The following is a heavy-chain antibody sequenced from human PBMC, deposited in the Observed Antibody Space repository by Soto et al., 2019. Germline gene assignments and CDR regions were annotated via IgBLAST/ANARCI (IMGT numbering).Heavy chain of an antibody. V-gene: IGHV4-31*03. CDR1: GGSISSGEYF. J-gene: IGHJ4*02. Sequence: PSETMSLTCTVSGGSISSGEYFWSWIRQSPGKGLEWIGYMYYGGNTYYNPSLKSRLGMSVDTSKNQFSLNLNSVTAADTAVYYCARVGAIAVAALYYFDYWGQGTLVTVSS. CDR2: MYYGGNT. D-gene: IGHD6-19*01. CDR3: ARVGAIAVAALYYFDY.